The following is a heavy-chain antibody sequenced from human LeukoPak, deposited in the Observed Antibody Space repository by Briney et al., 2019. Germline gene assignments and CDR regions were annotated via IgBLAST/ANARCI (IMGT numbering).Heavy chain of an antibody. D-gene: IGHD3-22*01. CDR2: FYYTGST. J-gene: IGHJ4*02. V-gene: IGHV4-39*01. CDR3: ASQNYYDGSGFGY. CDR1: GGSISSSSYY. Sequence: SETLSLTCSVSGGSISSSSYYWGWIRQPPGKRLEWIGNFYYTGSTYYNPSLKSRVTISVDTSKNQFSLKLSSVTAADTAVYYCASQNYYDGSGFGYWGQGTLVTVSS.